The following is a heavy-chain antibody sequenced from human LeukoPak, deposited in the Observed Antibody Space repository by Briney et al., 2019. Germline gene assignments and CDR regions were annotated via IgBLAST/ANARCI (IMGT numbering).Heavy chain of an antibody. J-gene: IGHJ4*02. CDR2: IYYSGST. D-gene: IGHD3/OR15-3a*01. Sequence: PSETLSLPCTVSGGSISSYYWSWIRQPPGKGLEWIGYIYYSGSTNYNPSLKSRVTISVDTSKNQFSLKLSSVTAADTAVYYCARDGVDWGSHFDYWGQGTLVTVSS. CDR3: ARDGVDWGSHFDY. CDR1: GGSISSYY. V-gene: IGHV4-59*01.